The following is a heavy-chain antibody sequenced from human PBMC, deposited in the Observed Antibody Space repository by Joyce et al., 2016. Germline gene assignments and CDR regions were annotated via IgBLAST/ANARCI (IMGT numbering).Heavy chain of an antibody. Sequence: QVHLVQSGAEVKKPGASVKVFCKASGYTFATYGLCWVRQAPGQGLEWMGWIRAYKGQRNYAQKFQDRITLTTDTSTNTAYMELRGLTSDDTAVYYCARDRGGSEVSAGLCDSWGQGTLVTVSS. CDR2: IRAYKGQR. J-gene: IGHJ4*02. CDR1: GYTFATYG. D-gene: IGHD2-2*01. CDR3: ARDRGGSEVSAGLCDS. V-gene: IGHV1-18*01.